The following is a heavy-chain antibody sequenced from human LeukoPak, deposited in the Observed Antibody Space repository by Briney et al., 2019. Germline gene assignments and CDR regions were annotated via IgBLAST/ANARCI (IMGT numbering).Heavy chain of an antibody. CDR3: VRDYGSGRNWFDP. Sequence: SETLSLTCTVSGGSISSYYWSWIRQPPGKGLERIGYIYYSGSTYRNPSLKSRVTISVDTSKNQFSLKLSSVTAADTAVYYCVRDYGSGRNWFDPWGQGTLVTVSS. CDR2: IYYSGST. D-gene: IGHD3-10*01. V-gene: IGHV4-59*12. J-gene: IGHJ5*02. CDR1: GGSISSYY.